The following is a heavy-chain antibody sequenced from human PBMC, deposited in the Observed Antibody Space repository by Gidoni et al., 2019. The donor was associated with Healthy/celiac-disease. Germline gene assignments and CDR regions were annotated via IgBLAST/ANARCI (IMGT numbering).Heavy chain of an antibody. Sequence: QVQLVESGGGVVQPGRPLRLSCAASGFTFSSYAMHWVRQAPGKGLEWVAVMSYDGSNKYYADSVKGRFTISRDNSKNTLYLQMNSLRAEDTAVYYCASPAIQGWGYYFDYWGQGTLVTVSS. CDR2: MSYDGSNK. D-gene: IGHD2-2*02. J-gene: IGHJ4*02. CDR1: GFTFSSYA. V-gene: IGHV3-30-3*01. CDR3: ASPAIQGWGYYFDY.